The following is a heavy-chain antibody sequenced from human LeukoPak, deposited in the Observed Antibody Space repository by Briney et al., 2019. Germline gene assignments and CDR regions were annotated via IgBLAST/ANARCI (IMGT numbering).Heavy chain of an antibody. CDR3: AKDKEYYDILTGWLN. D-gene: IGHD3-9*01. Sequence: GGSLRLSCAASGFTFSSYGMHWVRQAPGKGLEWVAVISYDGSNKYYADSVKGRFTISRDNSKNTLYLQMNSLRAEDTAVYYCAKDKEYYDILTGWLNWGQGTLVTVSS. CDR1: GFTFSSYG. V-gene: IGHV3-30*18. CDR2: ISYDGSNK. J-gene: IGHJ4*02.